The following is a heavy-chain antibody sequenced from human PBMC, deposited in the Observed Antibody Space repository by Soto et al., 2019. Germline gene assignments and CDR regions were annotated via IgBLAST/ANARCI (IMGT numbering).Heavy chain of an antibody. CDR3: ARKIREYNSDY. J-gene: IGHJ4*02. V-gene: IGHV1-2*02. CDR1: GYSFVGYY. CDR2: INPTTGGT. D-gene: IGHD5-18*01. Sequence: ASVKVPCKVSGYSFVGYYLHWMRQAPGQGLEWLGWINPTTGGTNYPQKFQGRVTMTRDTSISTAYMELSSLRSDDTAVYSCARKIREYNSDYWGQGTLVTVSS.